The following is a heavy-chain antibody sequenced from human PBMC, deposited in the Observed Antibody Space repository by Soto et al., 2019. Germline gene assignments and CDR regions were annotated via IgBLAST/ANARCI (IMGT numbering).Heavy chain of an antibody. D-gene: IGHD6-19*01. CDR2: TYYRSKWYN. CDR3: ARDLDEYSSGWVSDGMDV. V-gene: IGHV6-1*01. CDR1: GDSVSSNRAA. J-gene: IGHJ6*02. Sequence: SQTLSLTCVFSGDSVSSNRAAWNWIRQSPSRVLEWLGRTYYRSKWYNDYAVFVKSRITINPDTSKNQFSLQLNSVTPEDTAMYYCARDLDEYSSGWVSDGMDVWGQGTTVTVSS.